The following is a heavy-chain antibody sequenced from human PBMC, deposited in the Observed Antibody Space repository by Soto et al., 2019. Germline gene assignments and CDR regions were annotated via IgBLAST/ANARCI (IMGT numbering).Heavy chain of an antibody. Sequence: EVQLVESGGGLVQPGGSLKLSCAASGFTFSGSAMHWVRQASGKGLEWVGRIRSKANSYATAYAASVKGRFTISRDDSKNTAYLQMNSLKTEDTAVYYCTRPEYSSSHYYYGMDVWGQGTTVTVSS. CDR1: GFTFSGSA. D-gene: IGHD6-6*01. V-gene: IGHV3-73*02. CDR3: TRPEYSSSHYYYGMDV. CDR2: IRSKANSYAT. J-gene: IGHJ6*02.